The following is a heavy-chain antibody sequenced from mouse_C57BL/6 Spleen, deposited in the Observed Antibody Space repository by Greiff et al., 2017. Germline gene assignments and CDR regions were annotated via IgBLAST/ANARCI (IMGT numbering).Heavy chain of an antibody. D-gene: IGHD4-1*02. V-gene: IGHV1-52*01. CDR3: ARPQLGRYCDV. J-gene: IGHJ1*03. CDR2: IDPSDRET. Sequence: QVQLQQPGAELVRPGSSVKLSCKASGYTFTSYWMHWVKQRPIQGLEWIGNIDPSDRETHYNQKFKDKATLTVDKSSSTAYMQLSSLTSEDSAVYYCARPQLGRYCDVWGTGTTVTVSS. CDR1: GYTFTSYW.